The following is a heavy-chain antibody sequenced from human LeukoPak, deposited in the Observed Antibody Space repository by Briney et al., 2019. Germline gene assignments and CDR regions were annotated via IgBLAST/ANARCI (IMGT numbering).Heavy chain of an antibody. CDR3: ARGAIKYYYDSSGYYRVLRNWFDP. J-gene: IGHJ5*02. CDR1: GGSFSGYY. Sequence: SETLSLTCAVYGGSFSGYYWSWIRQPPGKGLEWIGEINHSGSTNYNPSLKSRVTISVDTSKNQFSLKLSSVTAAGTAVYYCARGAIKYYYDSSGYYRVLRNWFDPWGQGTLVTVSS. CDR2: INHSGST. V-gene: IGHV4-34*01. D-gene: IGHD3-22*01.